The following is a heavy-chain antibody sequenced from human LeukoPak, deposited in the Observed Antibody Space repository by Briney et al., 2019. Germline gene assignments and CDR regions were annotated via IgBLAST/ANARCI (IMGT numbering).Heavy chain of an antibody. D-gene: IGHD5-18*01. V-gene: IGHV4-39*07. J-gene: IGHJ4*02. CDR2: IYYSGST. Sequence: PSETLSLTCTVSGGSISSSSYYWGWIRQPPGKGLEWIGSIYYSGSTYYNPSLKSRVTISVDTSKNQFSLKLSSVTAADTAVYYCASRHGYSHGDWGQGTLVTVSS. CDR1: GGSISSSSYY. CDR3: ASRHGYSHGD.